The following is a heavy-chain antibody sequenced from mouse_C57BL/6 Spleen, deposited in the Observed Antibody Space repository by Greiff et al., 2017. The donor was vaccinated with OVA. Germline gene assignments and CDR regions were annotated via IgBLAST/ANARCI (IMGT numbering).Heavy chain of an antibody. V-gene: IGHV1-80*01. Sequence: VQLQQSGAELVKPGASVKLSCTASGFAFSSYWMNWVKQRPGKGLEWIGQIYPGDGYTYYTGKVKGKVTMTGDKASSTAYMQLSRLTSEDTAVYYCARSNRNEGMDYWGQGTSVTVSS. CDR2: IYPGDGYT. J-gene: IGHJ4*01. CDR1: GFAFSSYW. CDR3: ARSNRNEGMDY. D-gene: IGHD2-14*01.